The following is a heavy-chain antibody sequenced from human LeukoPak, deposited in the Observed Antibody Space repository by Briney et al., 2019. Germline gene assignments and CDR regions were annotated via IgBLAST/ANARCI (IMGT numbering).Heavy chain of an antibody. V-gene: IGHV4-61*01. CDR2: IYYSGST. D-gene: IGHD2-21*02. J-gene: IGHJ4*02. CDR3: ARGSVTATV. CDR1: GGSISSSSYY. Sequence: SETLSLTCTVSGGSISSSSYYWSWIRQPPGKGLEWIGYIYYSGSTNYNPSLKSRVTISVDTSKNQFSLKLSSVTAADTAVYYCARGSVTATVWGQGTLVTVSS.